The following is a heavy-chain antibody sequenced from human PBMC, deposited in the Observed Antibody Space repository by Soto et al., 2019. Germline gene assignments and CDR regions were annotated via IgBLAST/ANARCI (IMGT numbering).Heavy chain of an antibody. D-gene: IGHD3-10*01. CDR2: ISSSGSTI. CDR3: ARVTYYASGSSINWFDP. V-gene: IGHV3-11*01. Sequence: GGSLRLSCAASGFTFSDYYMSWIRQAPGKGLEWVSYISSSGSTIYYADSVKGRFTISRDNAKNSLYLQMNSLRAEDTAVYYCARVTYYASGSSINWFDPWGQGTLVTVSS. CDR1: GFTFSDYY. J-gene: IGHJ5*02.